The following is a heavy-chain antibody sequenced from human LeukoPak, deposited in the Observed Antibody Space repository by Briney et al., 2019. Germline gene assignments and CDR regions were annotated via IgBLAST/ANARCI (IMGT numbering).Heavy chain of an antibody. D-gene: IGHD2-15*01. J-gene: IGHJ4*02. Sequence: SSETLSLTCAVYGGSFSGYYWSWIRQPPGKGLEWIGEINHSGSTNYNPSLKSRVTISVDTSKNQLSLKLSSVTAADTAVYYCARGNLRLGGVVVVARYYFDYWGQGTLVTVSS. CDR1: GGSFSGYY. CDR3: ARGNLRLGGVVVVARYYFDY. CDR2: INHSGST. V-gene: IGHV4-34*01.